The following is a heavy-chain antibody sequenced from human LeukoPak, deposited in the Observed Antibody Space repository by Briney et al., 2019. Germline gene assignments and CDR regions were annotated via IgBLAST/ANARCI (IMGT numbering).Heavy chain of an antibody. CDR3: ARRIFSGKFRHLLYSYMDA. CDR1: GDSISSSS. D-gene: IGHD2/OR15-2a*01. Sequence: PSETLSLTCSVSGDSISSSSWTWIRQSPGKGLESLGYISNDGKTKYKSSFEGRVTMSVDTSKSQFSLTLSFVTAADTAVYYCARRIFSGKFRHLLYSYMDAWGKGTTVIVS. V-gene: IGHV4-59*08. CDR2: ISNDGKT. J-gene: IGHJ6*03.